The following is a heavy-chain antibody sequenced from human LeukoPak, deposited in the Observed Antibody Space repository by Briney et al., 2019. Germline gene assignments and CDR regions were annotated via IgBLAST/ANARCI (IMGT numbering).Heavy chain of an antibody. D-gene: IGHD2-21*02. CDR3: ARGKTMVYCGGDCYRFDN. Sequence: VASVKVSCKASGYTFTNYGISWVRQAPGQGLEWVGWINPNSGGTNYAQKFQGRVTMTRDTSISTAYMELSRLLSGDTAVYYCARGKTMVYCGGDCYRFDNWGQGTLVTVSS. CDR2: INPNSGGT. V-gene: IGHV1-2*02. CDR1: GYTFTNYG. J-gene: IGHJ4*02.